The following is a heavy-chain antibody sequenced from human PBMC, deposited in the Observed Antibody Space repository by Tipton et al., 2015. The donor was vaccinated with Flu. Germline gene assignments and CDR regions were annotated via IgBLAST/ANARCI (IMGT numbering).Heavy chain of an antibody. CDR1: GDSLSSYY. D-gene: IGHD1-26*01. CDR3: ARGGWEPHGGWFDP. V-gene: IGHV4-59*01. J-gene: IGHJ5*02. Sequence: LRLSCTVSGDSLSSYYWSWIRQPPGKGLEWIGQVYYSGTTNYNPSLKSRVTISLDKSKNHFSLKLNSITTADTAVFYCARGGWEPHGGWFDPWGQGILVSVSS. CDR2: VYYSGTT.